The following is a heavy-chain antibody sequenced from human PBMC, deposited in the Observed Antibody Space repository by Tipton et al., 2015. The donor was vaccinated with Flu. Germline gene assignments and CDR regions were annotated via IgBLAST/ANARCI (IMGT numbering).Heavy chain of an antibody. Sequence: TLSLTCEVSGESISTDYYWGWVRQFPGKGLEWIGSVSRSGNTDYNPSLKSRVTISIDTSKNQFSLNMRSVTAADMAVYYCARRDYSNYVSDPKSWFDPWGQGTLVTVSS. CDR3: ARRDYSNYVSDPKSWFDP. CDR1: GESISTDYY. J-gene: IGHJ5*02. V-gene: IGHV4-38-2*01. D-gene: IGHD4-11*01. CDR2: VSRSGNT.